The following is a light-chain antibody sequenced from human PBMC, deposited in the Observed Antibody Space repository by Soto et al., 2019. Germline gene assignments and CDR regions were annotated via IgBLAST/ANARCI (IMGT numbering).Light chain of an antibody. CDR1: SSDVGAYNH. CDR3: SSYTSSSTYV. CDR2: DVT. V-gene: IGLV2-14*03. J-gene: IGLJ1*01. Sequence: QSVLTQPASVSGPPGQSIAISCTGTSSDVGAYNHVSWYQQHPGKAPKLMIFDVTNRPSGVSDRFSGSKSGNTASLTISGLQAEDEADYYCSSYTSSSTYVFGTGTRSPS.